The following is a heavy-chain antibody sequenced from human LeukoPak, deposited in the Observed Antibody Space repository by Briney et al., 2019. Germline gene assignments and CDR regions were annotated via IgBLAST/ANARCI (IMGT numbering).Heavy chain of an antibody. CDR2: IDSSSYI. J-gene: IGHJ6*02. Sequence: GSLRLSCAASGFTFSSYTMNWVRQAPGKGLEWVSSIDSSSYIYYADSLKGRFTISRDNAKNSLYLQMNSLRAEDTAVYYCARDRSPTGMDVWGQGTTVTVSS. V-gene: IGHV3-21*01. CDR1: GFTFSSYT. D-gene: IGHD2-8*02. CDR3: ARDRSPTGMDV.